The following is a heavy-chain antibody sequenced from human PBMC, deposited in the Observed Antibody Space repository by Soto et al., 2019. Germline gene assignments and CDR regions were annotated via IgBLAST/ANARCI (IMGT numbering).Heavy chain of an antibody. V-gene: IGHV3-33*01. D-gene: IGHD1-26*01. Sequence: PGGYLRLSCAASGFTFSSYVMHWVRQAPGKGLEWVAVIWYDGSNKYYADSVKGRFTISRDNSKNTLYLQMNSLRAEDTAVYYCARFGSSGATHYYYYGMDVWGQGTTVTVSS. CDR1: GFTFSSYV. J-gene: IGHJ6*02. CDR2: IWYDGSNK. CDR3: ARFGSSGATHYYYYGMDV.